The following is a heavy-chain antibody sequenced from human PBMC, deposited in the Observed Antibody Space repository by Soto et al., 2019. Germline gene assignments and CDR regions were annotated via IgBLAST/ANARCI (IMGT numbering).Heavy chain of an antibody. CDR1: GFTFTNYG. J-gene: IGHJ6*02. Sequence: ASVKVSCKASGFTFTNYGITWVRQAPGQGLEWMGWISPYNGNTNYAQKFQGRVTVTTDTSTSTAYMELRSLRSDDTAVYYCARGGYYDSSGSRNYHYYGVDGWGQGTTVTVS. CDR3: ARGGYYDSSGSRNYHYYGVDG. D-gene: IGHD3-22*01. CDR2: ISPYNGNT. V-gene: IGHV1-18*01.